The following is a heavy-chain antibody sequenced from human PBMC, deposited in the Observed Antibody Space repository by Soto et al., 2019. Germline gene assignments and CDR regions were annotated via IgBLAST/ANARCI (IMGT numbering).Heavy chain of an antibody. CDR2: TYFRSKWYN. CDR3: ARDNIVVVVAATPTARDYYYYYGMDV. Sequence: PSQTLSLTCAISGDSVSSNTASWNWIRQSPSRGLEWLGRTYFRSKWYNDYAVSVKSRIIINPDTSNNQFSLKLSSVTAADTAVYYCARDNIVVVVAATPTARDYYYYYGMDVWGQGTTVTVSS. CDR1: GDSVSSNTAS. J-gene: IGHJ6*02. D-gene: IGHD2-15*01. V-gene: IGHV6-1*01.